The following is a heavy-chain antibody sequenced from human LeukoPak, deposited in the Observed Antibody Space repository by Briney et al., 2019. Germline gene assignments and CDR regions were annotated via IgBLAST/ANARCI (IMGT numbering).Heavy chain of an antibody. J-gene: IGHJ4*02. CDR3: AGVGNGGYGGFDY. CDR1: GGSFSGYY. Sequence: SETLSLTCAVYGGSFSGYYWSWIRQPPGKGLEWIGYISSSGTTYYNPSLRSRITISVDSSKSQFSLNLSSVTASDTAVYHCAGVGNGGYGGFDYWGQGTLVTVSS. V-gene: IGHV4-30-4*01. D-gene: IGHD5-12*01. CDR2: ISSSGTT.